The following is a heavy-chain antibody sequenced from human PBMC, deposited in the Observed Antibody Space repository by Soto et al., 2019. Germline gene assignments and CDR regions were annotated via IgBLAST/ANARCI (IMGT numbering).Heavy chain of an antibody. V-gene: IGHV2-5*02. CDR2: VYWDDEK. J-gene: IGHJ4*02. CDR1: GFSLSTSGVG. D-gene: IGHD2-2*01. CDR3: AHRPNCWSTSCFYFDY. Sequence: QITLKESGPTLVKPTQTLTLTCTFSGFSLSTSGVGVGWIRQPPGKALEWLALVYWDDEKRYSPSLKSRLTITNDASKNQVVLTITNMDPVDTATYYCAHRPNCWSTSCFYFDYWGEGILVTVSS.